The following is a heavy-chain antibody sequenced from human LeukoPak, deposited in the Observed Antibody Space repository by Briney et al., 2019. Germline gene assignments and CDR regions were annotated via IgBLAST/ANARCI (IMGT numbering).Heavy chain of an antibody. D-gene: IGHD2-2*01. CDR2: ISSNGAGT. CDR3: AKDVCSSTSCDVGS. Sequence: GGSLRLSCAASGFTFSSYAMSWVRQAPGKGLEWGSAISSNGAGTYYADSVKGRFTISRDNSKNTLYLQMNSLRAEDTAVYYCAKDVCSSTSCDVGSWGQGTLVTVSS. V-gene: IGHV3-23*01. CDR1: GFTFSSYA. J-gene: IGHJ5*02.